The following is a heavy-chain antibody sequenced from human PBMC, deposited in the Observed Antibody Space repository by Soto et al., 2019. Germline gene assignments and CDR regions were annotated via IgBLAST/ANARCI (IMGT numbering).Heavy chain of an antibody. CDR2: IIPIFGTA. Sequence: SVKVYFKASGGPFSSYAISLVRQASGQGLEWIGRIIPIFGTANYAQKFQGRVTITADESTSTAYMELSSLRSEDTAVYYCARAYCSSTSCYSGELVYYYYGMDVWGQGTTVTVSS. D-gene: IGHD2-2*01. CDR3: ARAYCSSTSCYSGELVYYYYGMDV. J-gene: IGHJ6*01. CDR1: GGPFSSYA. V-gene: IGHV1-69*13.